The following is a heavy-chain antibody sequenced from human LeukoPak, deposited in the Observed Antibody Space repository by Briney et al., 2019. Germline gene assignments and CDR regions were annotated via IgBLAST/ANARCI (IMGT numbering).Heavy chain of an antibody. Sequence: GGSLRLSCAASGLTLSRSWMSWVRQAPGMGLEWVAFIKQLENEEYYVDAVRGRFSISRDSAKNSVHLQMNSLRTDDTAVYYCAGHGNWGQGTLVTVSS. CDR2: IKQLENEE. D-gene: IGHD5-24*01. J-gene: IGHJ4*02. CDR3: AGHGN. CDR1: GLTLSRSW. V-gene: IGHV3-7*01.